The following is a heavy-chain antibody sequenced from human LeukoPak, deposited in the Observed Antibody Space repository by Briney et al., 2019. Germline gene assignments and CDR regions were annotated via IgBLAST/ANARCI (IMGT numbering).Heavy chain of an antibody. D-gene: IGHD4-17*01. CDR1: GYTFTGYY. V-gene: IGHV1-2*02. J-gene: IGHJ4*02. CDR3: ARDGTDRSGDYSFDY. CDR2: INPNSGGT. Sequence: ASVKVSCKASGYTFTGYYMHWVRQAPGQGLEWMGWINPNSGGTNYAQKFQGRVTMTRDTSISTAYMELSRLRSDDTAVYYCARDGTDRSGDYSFDYWGQGTLVTVSS.